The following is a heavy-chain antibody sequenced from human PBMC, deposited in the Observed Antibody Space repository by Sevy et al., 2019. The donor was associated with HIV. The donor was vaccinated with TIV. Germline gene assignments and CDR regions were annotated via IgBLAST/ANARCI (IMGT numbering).Heavy chain of an antibody. J-gene: IGHJ4*01. Sequence: GGSLRLSCAASGFAFSTHAMHWVRQAPGKGLEWVAVISYEGTETFYAASVEGRYTISRDNSKNMLSLQINSLRPEDTAVYYCARDGGYSVKWYPLYWGHGTLVTVSS. CDR2: ISYEGTET. CDR1: GFAFSTHA. V-gene: IGHV3-30-3*01. D-gene: IGHD1-26*01. CDR3: ARDGGYSVKWYPLY.